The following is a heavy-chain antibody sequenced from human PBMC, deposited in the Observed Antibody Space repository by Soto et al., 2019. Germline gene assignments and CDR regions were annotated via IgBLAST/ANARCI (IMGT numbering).Heavy chain of an antibody. CDR1: GGYISSYY. CDR2: ISGSGGST. J-gene: IGHJ2*01. CDR3: AKDFGRNRRYWYFGL. Sequence: EPLRLTWTVSGGYISSYYGSRIRQTPGKRLEWVSAISGSGGSTYYADSVKGRFTISRDNSKNTLYLQMNSLRAEDTAVYYCAKDFGRNRRYWYFGLWGRGTLVTVSS. D-gene: IGHD3-3*01. V-gene: IGHV3-23*01.